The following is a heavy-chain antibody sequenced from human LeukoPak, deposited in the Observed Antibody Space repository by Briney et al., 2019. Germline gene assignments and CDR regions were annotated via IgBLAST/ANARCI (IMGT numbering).Heavy chain of an antibody. Sequence: GGSLRLSCAASGFTFSSYWMNWVRQAPGKGLEWVSYISSSGSTIYYADSVKGRFTISRDNAKNSLYLQMNSLRAEDTAVYYCARASIVGATVGAFDIWGQGTMVTVSS. V-gene: IGHV3-48*04. J-gene: IGHJ3*02. CDR3: ARASIVGATVGAFDI. D-gene: IGHD1-26*01. CDR2: ISSSGSTI. CDR1: GFTFSSYW.